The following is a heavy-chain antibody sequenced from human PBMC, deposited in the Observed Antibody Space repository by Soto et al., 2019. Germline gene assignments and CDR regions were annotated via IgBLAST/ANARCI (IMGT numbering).Heavy chain of an antibody. CDR3: ARGPPYCSGGSCYTATNWFDP. V-gene: IGHV4-34*01. CDR2: INHSGST. Sequence: SETLSLTCAVYGGSFSGYYWSWIRQPPGKGLEWIGEINHSGSTNYNPSLKSRVTISVDTSKNQFSLKLSSVTAADTAVYYCARGPPYCSGGSCYTATNWFDPWGQGTLVTVSS. D-gene: IGHD2-15*01. CDR1: GGSFSGYY. J-gene: IGHJ5*02.